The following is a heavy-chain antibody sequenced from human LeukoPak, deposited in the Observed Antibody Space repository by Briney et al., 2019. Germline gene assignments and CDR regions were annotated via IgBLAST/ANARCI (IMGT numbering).Heavy chain of an antibody. CDR2: ISYDGSNK. J-gene: IGHJ4*02. V-gene: IGHV3-30*04. CDR3: ARGIPGIVGATSGWDYFDY. CDR1: GFTFSSYA. D-gene: IGHD1-26*01. Sequence: GRSLRLSCAASGFTFSSYATHWVRQAPGKGLEWVAVISYDGSNKYYADSVKGRFTISRDNSKNTLYLQMNSLRAEDTAVYYCARGIPGIVGATSGWDYFDYWGQGTLVTVSS.